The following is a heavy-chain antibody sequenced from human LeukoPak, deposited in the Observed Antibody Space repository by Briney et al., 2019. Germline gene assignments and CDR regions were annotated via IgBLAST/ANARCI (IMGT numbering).Heavy chain of an antibody. D-gene: IGHD5-12*01. CDR1: GYTFTSYA. Sequence: GASVRVSCKASGYTFTSYAMHWVRQAPGQRLEWMGWINAGNGNTKYSQKFQGRVTITRDTSASTAYMELSSLRSEDTAVYYCAVEGGYDLDYFDYWGQGTLVTVPS. CDR2: INAGNGNT. V-gene: IGHV1-3*01. CDR3: AVEGGYDLDYFDY. J-gene: IGHJ4*02.